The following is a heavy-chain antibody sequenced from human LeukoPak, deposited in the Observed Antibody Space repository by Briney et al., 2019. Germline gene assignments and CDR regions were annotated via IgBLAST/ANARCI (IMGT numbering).Heavy chain of an antibody. J-gene: IGHJ4*02. CDR2: ISSSSSYI. CDR1: GFTISSYS. V-gene: IGHV3-21*01. D-gene: IGHD3-9*01. CDR3: AGDAGDYDILTGYYTRDFGY. Sequence: GGSLRLSCAASGFTISSYSMNWVRQAPGKGLEWDSSISSSSSYIYYADSVKGRFTISRDNAKNSLYLQMNSLRAEDTAVYYCAGDAGDYDILTGYYTRDFGYWGQGTLVTVSS.